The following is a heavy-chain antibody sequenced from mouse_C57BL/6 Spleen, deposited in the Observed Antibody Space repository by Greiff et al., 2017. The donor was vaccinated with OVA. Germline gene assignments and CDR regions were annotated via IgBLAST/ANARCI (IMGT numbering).Heavy chain of an antibody. CDR1: GYAFSSYW. CDR2: IYPGDGDT. J-gene: IGHJ3*01. D-gene: IGHD2-3*01. Sequence: VQLQQSGAELVKPGASVKISCKASGYAFSSYWMTWVKQRPGKGLEWIGQIYPGDGDTNYNGKFKGKATLTADKSSSTAYMQLSSLTSEDSAVYFSARRDDGYPWFAYWGQGTLVTVSA. CDR3: ARRDDGYPWFAY. V-gene: IGHV1-80*01.